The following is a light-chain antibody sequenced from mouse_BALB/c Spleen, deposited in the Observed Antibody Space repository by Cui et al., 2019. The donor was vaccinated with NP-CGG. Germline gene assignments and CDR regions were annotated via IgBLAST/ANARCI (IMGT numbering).Light chain of an antibody. CDR3: ALWYSNHWV. Sequence: HALVTLESPHTTSPGETVTLTCRSSTGAVTTSNYANWVQEKPDHLFTGLIGGTNNRAPGVPARFSGSLIGDKAALTITGAQTEDETIYFCALWYSNHWVFGGGTKLTVL. J-gene: IGLJ1*01. CDR1: TGAVTTSNY. V-gene: IGLV1*01. CDR2: GTN.